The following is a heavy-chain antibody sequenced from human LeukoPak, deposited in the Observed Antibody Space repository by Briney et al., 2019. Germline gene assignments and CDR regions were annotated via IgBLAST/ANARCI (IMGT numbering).Heavy chain of an antibody. CDR1: GGSFSGYY. CDR3: ARVSRWLVRNWFDP. Sequence: PSETLSLTCAVYGGSFSGYYWSWIRQPPGKGLEWIGEINHSGSTNYNPSLKSRVTISVDTSKNEFSLKLSSVTAADTAVYYCARVSRWLVRNWFDPWGQGTLVTVSS. D-gene: IGHD6-19*01. J-gene: IGHJ5*02. CDR2: INHSGST. V-gene: IGHV4-34*01.